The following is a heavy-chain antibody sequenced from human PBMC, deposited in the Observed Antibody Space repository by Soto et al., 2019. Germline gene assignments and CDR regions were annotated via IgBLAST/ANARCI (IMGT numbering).Heavy chain of an antibody. CDR3: ARGVAASLFYYYYMYV. V-gene: IGHV3-11*01. Sequence: QVQLVGSGGGLVKPGGSLRLSCAASGLTFSDYYMSWIRQAPGKGLEWVSYISGSGSTIYYADSVKGRFTIYRDNAKNSLHMQMNSMRAEDTAVYYCARGVAASLFYYYYMYVWCKGTTVTFSS. D-gene: IGHD2-15*01. CDR1: GLTFSDYY. CDR2: ISGSGSTI. J-gene: IGHJ6*03.